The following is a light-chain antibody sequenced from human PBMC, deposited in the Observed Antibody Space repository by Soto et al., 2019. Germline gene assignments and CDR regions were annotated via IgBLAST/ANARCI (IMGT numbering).Light chain of an antibody. J-gene: IGLJ2*01. V-gene: IGLV1-47*01. CDR2: RNN. CDR3: AAWDDRLGGPV. Sequence: QSVLPPPPSASVTPGQRVTISCSGGISNVGSNYVCWYQQLPGTAHKLLIYRNNQRPSGVPDRFSGSKSVTSASLAISGLRSYDEAHYLCAAWDDRLGGPVFGGGTKLTAL. CDR1: ISNVGSNY.